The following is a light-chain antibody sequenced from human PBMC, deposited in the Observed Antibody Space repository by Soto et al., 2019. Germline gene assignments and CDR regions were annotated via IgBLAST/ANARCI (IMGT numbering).Light chain of an antibody. Sequence: EIVMTQSPATLSVSPGESATLSCRASQSVTNHFAWFQQKPGQAPRVHIFGASSRATGVSARLSGSGAGTEFNLTITGRQFEDFAFYYCQQYNNWPPLFTFDPGTKVDVK. CDR3: QQYNNWPPLFT. CDR2: GAS. CDR1: QSVTNH. V-gene: IGKV3-15*01. J-gene: IGKJ3*01.